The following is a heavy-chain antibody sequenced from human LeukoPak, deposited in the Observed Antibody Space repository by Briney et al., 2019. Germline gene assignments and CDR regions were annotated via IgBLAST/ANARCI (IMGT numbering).Heavy chain of an antibody. J-gene: IGHJ4*02. CDR2: IDSTGAYT. D-gene: IGHD3-10*01. CDR3: ARESHVTREDY. CDR1: GFIFSNYA. Sequence: GGSLRLSCAASGFIFSNYAMSWVRQAPGKGLEWVSAIDSTGAYTWYADSVKGRFTISKDSSKTILYLQMNSLRAEDAAVYYCARESHVTREDYWGQGTLVTVSS. V-gene: IGHV3-23*01.